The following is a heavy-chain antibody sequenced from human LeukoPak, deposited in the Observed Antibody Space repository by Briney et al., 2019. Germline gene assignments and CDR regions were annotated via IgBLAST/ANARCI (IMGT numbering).Heavy chain of an antibody. CDR1: GFSFSAYS. J-gene: IGHJ4*02. D-gene: IGHD2-8*01. CDR3: ARGRYCTNGVCYGVYYFDY. CDR2: ISSSSNTI. V-gene: IGHV3-48*01. Sequence: GGSLRLSCAASGFSFSAYSMNWVRQAPGKGLEWLSYISSSSNTIYYADSVKGRFTISRDSAKNSLYLQMNSLRAEDTAVYYCARGRYCTNGVCYGVYYFDYWGQGTLVTVSS.